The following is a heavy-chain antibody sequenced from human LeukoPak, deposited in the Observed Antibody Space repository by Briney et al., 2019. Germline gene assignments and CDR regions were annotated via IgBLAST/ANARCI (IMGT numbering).Heavy chain of an antibody. D-gene: IGHD5-18*01. CDR1: GGSFSGYY. Sequence: SETLSLTCAVYGGSFSGYYWSWIRQPPGKGLEWIGEINHSGSTNYNPSLKSRVTISVDTSKNQFSLKLSSVTAADTAVYYCARGPRLDTFDYWGQGTLVTVSS. J-gene: IGHJ4*02. CDR2: INHSGST. CDR3: ARGPRLDTFDY. V-gene: IGHV4-34*01.